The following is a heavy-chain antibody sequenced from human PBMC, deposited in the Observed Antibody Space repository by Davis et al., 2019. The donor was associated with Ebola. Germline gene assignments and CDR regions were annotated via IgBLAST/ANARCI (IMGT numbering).Heavy chain of an antibody. D-gene: IGHD6-19*01. Sequence: SETLSLTCTVSGGSISSSSHYWGWIRQPPGKGLEWIGNIYYSGSTYYNPSLKSRVTISVDTSKNQFSLKLSSVTAADTAVYYCASHVAVAGYSHFDHWGQGTLVTVSS. J-gene: IGHJ4*02. CDR1: GGSISSSSHY. CDR3: ASHVAVAGYSHFDH. CDR2: IYYSGST. V-gene: IGHV4-39*01.